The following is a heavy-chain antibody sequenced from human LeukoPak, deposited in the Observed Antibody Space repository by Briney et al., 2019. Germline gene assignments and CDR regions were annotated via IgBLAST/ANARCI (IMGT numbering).Heavy chain of an antibody. CDR2: IYHSGST. J-gene: IGHJ4*02. CDR3: LRDLYYYDSSGPGGY. Sequence: SETLSLTCAVSGGSISSSNWWSWVRQPPGKGLEWIGEIYHSGSTNYNPSLKSRVTISVDKSKNQFSLKLSSVTAADTAVYYCLRDLYYYDSSGPGGYWGQGTLVTVSS. CDR1: GGSISSSNW. D-gene: IGHD3-22*01. V-gene: IGHV4-4*02.